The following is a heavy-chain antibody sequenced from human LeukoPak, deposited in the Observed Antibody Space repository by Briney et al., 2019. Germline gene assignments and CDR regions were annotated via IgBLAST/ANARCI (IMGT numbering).Heavy chain of an antibody. CDR1: GFTFSSYG. D-gene: IGHD2-2*01. J-gene: IGHJ3*02. CDR2: ISYDGSNK. Sequence: GGSLRLSCAASGFTFSSYGMHWVRQAPGKGLEWVAVISYDGSNKYYADSVKGRFTISRDNSKNTLYLQMNSLRAEDTAVYYCAILPVVVPAANPEGSGAFDIWGQGTMVTVSS. CDR3: AILPVVVPAANPEGSGAFDI. V-gene: IGHV3-30*03.